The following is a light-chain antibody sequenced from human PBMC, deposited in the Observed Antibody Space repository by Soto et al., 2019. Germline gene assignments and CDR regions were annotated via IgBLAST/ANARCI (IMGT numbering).Light chain of an antibody. Sequence: EIVLTQSPVTLSLSPGERATVACRASQSVSSSYLAWYQQKPGQAPRLLIYGASNRATGIPDRFSGSGSGTDFTLTISRLEPEDFAVYYCQQYGSSGTFGQGTKADVK. V-gene: IGKV3-20*01. CDR3: QQYGSSGT. J-gene: IGKJ1*01. CDR2: GAS. CDR1: QSVSSSY.